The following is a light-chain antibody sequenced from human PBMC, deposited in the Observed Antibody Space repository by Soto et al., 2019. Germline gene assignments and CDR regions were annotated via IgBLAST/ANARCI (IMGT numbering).Light chain of an antibody. CDR3: QQYGSSPRT. V-gene: IGKV3-20*01. Sequence: EIVLTQSPGTLSLSPGERATLSCRASQSVSSSYLAWYQQKLGQAPRLLIHGASYRATGIPDRFSGSGSGTDFPLTISRLEPEDFAVYYCQQYGSSPRTFGGGTKVEIK. CDR1: QSVSSSY. J-gene: IGKJ4*01. CDR2: GAS.